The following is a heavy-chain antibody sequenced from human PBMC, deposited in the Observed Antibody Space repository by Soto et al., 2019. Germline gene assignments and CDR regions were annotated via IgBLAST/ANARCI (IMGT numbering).Heavy chain of an antibody. J-gene: IGHJ6*02. V-gene: IGHV3-33*01. Sequence: QVQMVESGGGVDQPGRSLRLSCAASGFTFSSYGMHWVRQAPGQGLEWVAVIWYDGSNKYYADAVKGRFTISRDNAKNSLYLQMNSLRAEDTAVYYCARVQGGGPLDYYGMDVWVQGTTVTVSS. CDR3: ARVQGGGPLDYYGMDV. D-gene: IGHD3-16*01. CDR2: IWYDGSNK. CDR1: GFTFSSYG.